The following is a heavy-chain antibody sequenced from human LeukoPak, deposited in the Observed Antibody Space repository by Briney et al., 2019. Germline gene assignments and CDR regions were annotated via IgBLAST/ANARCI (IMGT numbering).Heavy chain of an antibody. Sequence: ASVKVSCKASGYTFTGYYMHWVRQAPGQGLEWMGRINPNSGGTDYAQKFQGRVTMTRDTSISTAYMELSRLRSDDTAVYYCARDMVTMVRGVNQLDYWGQGTLVTVSS. V-gene: IGHV1-2*06. J-gene: IGHJ4*02. CDR1: GYTFTGYY. D-gene: IGHD3-10*01. CDR2: INPNSGGT. CDR3: ARDMVTMVRGVNQLDY.